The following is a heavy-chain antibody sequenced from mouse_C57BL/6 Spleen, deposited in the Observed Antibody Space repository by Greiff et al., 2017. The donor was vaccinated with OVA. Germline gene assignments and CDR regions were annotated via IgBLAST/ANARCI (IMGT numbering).Heavy chain of an antibody. J-gene: IGHJ2*01. V-gene: IGHV3-6*01. CDR1: GYSITSGYY. Sequence: EVQLVESGPGLVKPSQSLSLTCSVTGYSITSGYYWNWIRQFPGNKLEWMGYISYDGSNNYNPSLKNRISITRDTSKNQFFLKLNSVTTEDTATYYCAREALYDYDGDYWGQGTTLTVSS. CDR3: AREALYDYDGDY. CDR2: ISYDGSN. D-gene: IGHD2-4*01.